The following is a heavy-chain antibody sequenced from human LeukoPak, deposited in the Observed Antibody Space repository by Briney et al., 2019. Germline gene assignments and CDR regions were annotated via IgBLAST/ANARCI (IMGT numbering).Heavy chain of an antibody. CDR2: INPNSGGT. D-gene: IGHD2-2*02. J-gene: IGHJ4*02. CDR3: AKVDEYCSSTSCYNY. V-gene: IGHV1-2*02. Sequence: ASVKVSCKASGYTFTGYYMHWVRQAPGQGLEWMGWINPNSGGTNYAQKFQGRVTMTRDTSISTAYMELSRLRSDDTAVYYCAKVDEYCSSTSCYNYWGQGTLVTVSS. CDR1: GYTFTGYY.